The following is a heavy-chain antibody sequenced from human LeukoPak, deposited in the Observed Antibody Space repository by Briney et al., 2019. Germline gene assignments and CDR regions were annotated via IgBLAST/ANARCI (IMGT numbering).Heavy chain of an antibody. CDR3: ASVRGVTPFDY. D-gene: IGHD3-10*01. V-gene: IGHV3-23*01. J-gene: IGHJ4*02. CDR1: GFAFSNFA. Sequence: GGSLRLSCAASGFAFSNFAMSWVRQAPGKGLEGVSAMSGSGYYTYYVESVKGRFTISRDNSKNTLYLQMNSLRAEDTAVYYCASVRGVTPFDYWGQGTLVTVSS. CDR2: MSGSGYYT.